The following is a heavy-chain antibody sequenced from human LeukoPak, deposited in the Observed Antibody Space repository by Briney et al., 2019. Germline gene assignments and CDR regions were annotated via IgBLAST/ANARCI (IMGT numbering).Heavy chain of an antibody. J-gene: IGHJ5*02. D-gene: IGHD2-2*01. Sequence: ASVKVSCKASGYTFTSYGISWVRQAPGQGLEWMGWISAYNGNTNYAQKLQGRVTMTTDTSTSTAYMELRSLRSDDTAVYYCARDRIVVVPAAIWGSWFDPWGQGTLVTVSS. CDR3: ARDRIVVVPAAIWGSWFDP. CDR1: GYTFTSYG. CDR2: ISAYNGNT. V-gene: IGHV1-18*01.